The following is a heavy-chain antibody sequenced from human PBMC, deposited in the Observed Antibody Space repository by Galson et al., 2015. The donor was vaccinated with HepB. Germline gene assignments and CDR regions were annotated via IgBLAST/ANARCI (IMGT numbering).Heavy chain of an antibody. V-gene: IGHV1-69*06. J-gene: IGHJ6*02. Sequence: SVKVSCKASGGTFSSYAISWVRQAPGQGLEWMGGIIPIFGTANYAQKFQGRVTITAGKSTSTAYMELSSLRSEDTAVYYCARRRIAAAGTAYYYYGMDVWGQGTTVTVSS. CDR1: GGTFSSYA. D-gene: IGHD6-13*01. CDR2: IIPIFGTA. CDR3: ARRRIAAAGTAYYYYGMDV.